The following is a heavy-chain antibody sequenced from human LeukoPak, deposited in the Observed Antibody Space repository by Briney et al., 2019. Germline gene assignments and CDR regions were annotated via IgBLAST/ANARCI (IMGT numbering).Heavy chain of an antibody. D-gene: IGHD6-19*01. CDR3: ARQGDSSGWYGSFDY. CDR2: IYPGDSDT. CDR1: GYSFTSYW. J-gene: IGHJ4*02. Sequence: GESLKISCKGSGYSFTSYWIGWLRQLPGKGLEWMGIIYPGDSDTRYSPSFQGQVTISADKSISTAYLQWSSLKASDTAMYYCARQGDSSGWYGSFDYWGQGTLVTVSS. V-gene: IGHV5-51*01.